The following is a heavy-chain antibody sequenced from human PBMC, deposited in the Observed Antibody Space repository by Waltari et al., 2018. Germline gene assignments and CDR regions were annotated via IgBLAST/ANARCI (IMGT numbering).Heavy chain of an antibody. CDR3: ARDRVSPSDAFDI. J-gene: IGHJ3*02. V-gene: IGHV3-7*01. CDR1: GFNFNTYR. Sequence: EVHLVESGGGLVQPGGSLRLSCATSGFNFNTYRMSWARQAPGKGLEWVANIKEDGGHDHYVDSVKGRFTVSRDNAKSSVYLHMSSLRAEDTAVYYCARDRVSPSDAFDIWGQGTMVTVSS. D-gene: IGHD3-3*01. CDR2: IKEDGGHD.